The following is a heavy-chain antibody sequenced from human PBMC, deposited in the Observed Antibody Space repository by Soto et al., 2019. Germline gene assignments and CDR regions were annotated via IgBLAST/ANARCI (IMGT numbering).Heavy chain of an antibody. J-gene: IGHJ5*02. D-gene: IGHD3-16*01. CDR1: GYTFSDYY. Sequence: QVQLVQSGAEEKKPGASVYVSCKASGYTFSDYYVHWVRQAPGQGLEWMGWINPNVGGTNYARKFQGRVTMTRDTSISTVYMKLTRLSPDDTAIYYCARGGREVPRIPYDTWGQGTRVTVSS. CDR3: ARGGREVPRIPYDT. CDR2: INPNVGGT. V-gene: IGHV1-2*02.